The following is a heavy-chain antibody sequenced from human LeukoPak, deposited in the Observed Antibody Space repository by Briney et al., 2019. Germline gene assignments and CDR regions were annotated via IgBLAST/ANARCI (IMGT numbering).Heavy chain of an antibody. V-gene: IGHV4-59*08. Sequence: SETLSLTCTVSGGSISSYYWSWIRQPPGKGLEWTGYIYYSGSTNYNPSLKSRVTISVDTSKNQFSLKLSSVTAADTAVYYCARGYYDSSGDDYWGQGTLVTVSS. J-gene: IGHJ4*02. CDR3: ARGYYDSSGDDY. CDR2: IYYSGST. D-gene: IGHD3-22*01. CDR1: GGSISSYY.